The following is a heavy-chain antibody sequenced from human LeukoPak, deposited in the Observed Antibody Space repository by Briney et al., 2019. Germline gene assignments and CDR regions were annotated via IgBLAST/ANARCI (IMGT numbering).Heavy chain of an antibody. V-gene: IGHV3-53*01. CDR1: GFTVSSKY. D-gene: IGHD3-22*01. J-gene: IGHJ3*02. Sequence: GGSLRLSCAAPGFTVSSKYMSWVRQAPGKGLEWVSVMYSGGSTKYADSVKGRLTISRDNSKNTLYLQMNSLRAEDTAVYYCARGYYDSSGPGALDIWGQGTMVTVSS. CDR3: ARGYYDSSGPGALDI. CDR2: MYSGGST.